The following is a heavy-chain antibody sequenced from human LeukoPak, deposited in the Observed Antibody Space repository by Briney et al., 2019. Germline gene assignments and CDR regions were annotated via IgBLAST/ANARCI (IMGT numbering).Heavy chain of an antibody. J-gene: IGHJ6*02. CDR1: GYSFTSYW. Sequence: GESLKISCKGSGYSFTSYWIGWVRQMPGKGLEWMGIIYPGDSDTRYSPSFQGQVTISADKSISTAYLQWSSLKASDTAMYYCASGIVATTFDYYGMDVWGQGTTVTVSS. V-gene: IGHV5-51*01. CDR3: ASGIVATTFDYYGMDV. CDR2: IYPGDSDT. D-gene: IGHD5-12*01.